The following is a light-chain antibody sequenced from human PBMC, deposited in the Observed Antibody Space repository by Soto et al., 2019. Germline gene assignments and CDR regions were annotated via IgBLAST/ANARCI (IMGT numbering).Light chain of an antibody. CDR3: QQSYSTPQT. CDR2: DAS. J-gene: IGKJ1*01. CDR1: QSVSSY. V-gene: IGKV3-11*01. Sequence: EIVMTQSPGTLSLSPGETATLSCRASQSVSSYLAWYRQKPGQAPRLLIYDASSRAPGIPPRFSGSGSGTDFTLTISSLQPEDFATYYCQQSYSTPQTFGQGSKVDI.